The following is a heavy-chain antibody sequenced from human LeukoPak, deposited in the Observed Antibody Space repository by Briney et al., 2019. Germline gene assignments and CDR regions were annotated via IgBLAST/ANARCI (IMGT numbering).Heavy chain of an antibody. J-gene: IGHJ6*02. D-gene: IGHD6-6*01. CDR1: GFTFSSYG. CDR3: AKCLYGSSSDYYYYGMDV. Sequence: GGSLRLSCAASGFTFSSYGMHWVRQAPGKGLEWVAVISYDGSSKYYADSVKSRFTISRDNSKNTLSLQMNSLRAEDTAVYYCAKCLYGSSSDYYYYGMDVWGQGTTVTVSS. CDR2: ISYDGSSK. V-gene: IGHV3-30*18.